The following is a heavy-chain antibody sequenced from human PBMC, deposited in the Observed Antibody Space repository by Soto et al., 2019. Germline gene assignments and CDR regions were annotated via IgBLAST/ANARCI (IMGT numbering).Heavy chain of an antibody. CDR1: GFTFSSYA. J-gene: IGHJ3*02. CDR3: ARARGTGMPANDAFDI. CDR2: ISYDGSNK. D-gene: IGHD3-10*01. V-gene: IGHV3-30*04. Sequence: GGSLRLSCAASGFTFSSYAMHWVRQAPGKGLEWVAVISYDGSNKYYADSVKGRFTISRDNSKNTLYLQMNSLRAEDTAVYYCARARGTGMPANDAFDIWGQGTMVTVSS.